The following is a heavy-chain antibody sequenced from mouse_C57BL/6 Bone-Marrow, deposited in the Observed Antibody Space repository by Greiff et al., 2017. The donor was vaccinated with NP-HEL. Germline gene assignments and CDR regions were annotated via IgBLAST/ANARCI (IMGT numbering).Heavy chain of an antibody. Sequence: QVQLKESGAELVKPGASVKLSCKASGYTFTEYSIHWVKQRPGQGLEWIGWFYPGSGSIKYNEKFKDKATLTADKSSSTAYMELSSLTSEDSAVYYWARHRGNPGYFDYWGQGTTLTVSS. CDR3: ARHRGNPGYFDY. CDR1: GYTFTEYS. V-gene: IGHV1-62-2*01. D-gene: IGHD4-1*01. CDR2: FYPGSGSI. J-gene: IGHJ2*01.